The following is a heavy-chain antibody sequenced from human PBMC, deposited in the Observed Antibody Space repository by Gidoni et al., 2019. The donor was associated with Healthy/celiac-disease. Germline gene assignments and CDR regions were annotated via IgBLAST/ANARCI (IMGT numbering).Heavy chain of an antibody. CDR1: GYTFTSYA. CDR3: ARQSGSSRRVLDY. V-gene: IGHV1-3*01. Sequence: QVQLVQSGAEVKKPGASVKVSCKASGYTFTSYAMHWVRQAPGQRLEWMGWINAGNGNTKYSQKFQGRVTITRDTSASTAYIELSSLRSEDTAVYYCARQSGSSRRVLDYWGQGTLVTVSS. D-gene: IGHD2-15*01. J-gene: IGHJ4*02. CDR2: INAGNGNT.